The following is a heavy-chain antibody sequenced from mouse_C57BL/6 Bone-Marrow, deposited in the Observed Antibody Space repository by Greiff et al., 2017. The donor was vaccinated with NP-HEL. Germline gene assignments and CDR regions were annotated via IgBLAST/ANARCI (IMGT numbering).Heavy chain of an antibody. J-gene: IGHJ4*01. CDR1: GFTFTDYY. CDR3: ARTSYYGSSYAMDY. V-gene: IGHV7-3*01. D-gene: IGHD1-1*01. CDR2: IRNKANGYTT. Sequence: EVKLVESGGGLVQPGGSLSLSCAASGFTFTDYYMSWVRQPPGTALEWLGFIRNKANGYTTEYSASVKGRFTISRDNSQSILYLQMNALRAEDSATYYCARTSYYGSSYAMDYWGQGTSVTVSS.